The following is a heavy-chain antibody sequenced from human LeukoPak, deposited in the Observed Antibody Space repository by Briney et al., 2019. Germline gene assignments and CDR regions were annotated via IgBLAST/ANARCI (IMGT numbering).Heavy chain of an antibody. D-gene: IGHD6-6*01. CDR1: GGSFNGYY. V-gene: IGHV4-34*01. CDR2: INKSGST. CDR3: ARNSAYSTSSGFNS. Sequence: SETLSLTCAVYGGSFNGYYWTWIRQPPGKGPEWIGEINKSGSTNYNPSLKSRVTMSIDTSKNQISLRLTSVTAADTAVYYCARNSAYSTSSGFNSWGQGTLVTVSS. J-gene: IGHJ4*02.